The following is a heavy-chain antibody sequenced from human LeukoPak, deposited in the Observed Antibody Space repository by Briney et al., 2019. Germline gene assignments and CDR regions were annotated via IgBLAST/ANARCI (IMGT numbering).Heavy chain of an antibody. CDR2: ISSSSSYI. J-gene: IGHJ4*02. D-gene: IGHD5-12*01. CDR1: GFIFDDYG. Sequence: GGSLRLSCAASGFIFDDYGMSWVRQAPGKGLEWVSSISSSSSYIYYADSVKGRFTISRDNAKNSLYLQMNSLRAEDTAVYYCARGRAGPHHLDIVTTIHRVPGRYYFDYWGQGTLVAVSS. V-gene: IGHV3-21*01. CDR3: ARGRAGPHHLDIVTTIHRVPGRYYFDY.